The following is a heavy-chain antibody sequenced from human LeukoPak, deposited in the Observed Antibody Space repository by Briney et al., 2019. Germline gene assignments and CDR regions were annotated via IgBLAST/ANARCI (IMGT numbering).Heavy chain of an antibody. CDR2: IHYSGST. CDR3: ARTTEGYAGGPGYSYYYYMDV. D-gene: IGHD5-12*01. Sequence: PSETLSLTCAVYGGSFSSYYWSWLRQPPGKGLEWIGYIHYSGSTHYNPSLKSRVTISVDTSKNQVSLKLRSVTAADTAVYYCARTTEGYAGGPGYSYYYYMDVWGKGTTVTISS. V-gene: IGHV4-59*01. J-gene: IGHJ6*03. CDR1: GGSFSSYY.